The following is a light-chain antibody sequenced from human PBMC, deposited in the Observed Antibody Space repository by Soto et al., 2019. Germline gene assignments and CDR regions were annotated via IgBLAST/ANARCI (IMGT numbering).Light chain of an antibody. CDR3: LQDYNYPYS. Sequence: AIQMTQSPSSLSASVGDRVTITCRASQGIRNDLAWYQQKPGKAPRLLIYAASSLQSGVPSRFSGSGSGTDFAITIGSLQPEDFATDFCLQDYNYPYSFGQGAKLEIK. J-gene: IGKJ2*01. V-gene: IGKV1-6*01. CDR2: AAS. CDR1: QGIRND.